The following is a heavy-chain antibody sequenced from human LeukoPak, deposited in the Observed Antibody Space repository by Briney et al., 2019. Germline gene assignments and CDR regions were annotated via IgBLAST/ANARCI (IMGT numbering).Heavy chain of an antibody. J-gene: IGHJ6*03. CDR2: MNPNSGNT. D-gene: IGHD2-2*01. Sequence: GASVRVSCKASGYTFTSYDMNWVRQAPGQGLEWMGWMNPNSGNTDYAEKFQGRVTIRRNNSRRRAYMEVSRLRAEDTDVYYCARDSNGYCSSTSCHQPLYHYYYMDVWGKGTTVTISS. CDR3: ARDSNGYCSSTSCHQPLYHYYYMDV. CDR1: GYTFTSYD. V-gene: IGHV1-8*01.